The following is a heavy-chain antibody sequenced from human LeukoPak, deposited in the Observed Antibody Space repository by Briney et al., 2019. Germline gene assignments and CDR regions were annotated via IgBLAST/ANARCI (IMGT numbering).Heavy chain of an antibody. CDR1: GFTFSNYG. J-gene: IGHJ4*02. V-gene: IGHV3-33*03. D-gene: IGHD5-24*01. CDR2: IWHDGSRK. CDR3: AKARDGYNYGHH. Sequence: AGGSLRLSCAASGFTFSNYGMHWVRQGPGKGLEWVALIWHDGSRKFYSDSVRGRFTISRDNSKNTLYLEMDSLRDEDTAKYYCAKARDGYNYGHHWGQGTLVTVSS.